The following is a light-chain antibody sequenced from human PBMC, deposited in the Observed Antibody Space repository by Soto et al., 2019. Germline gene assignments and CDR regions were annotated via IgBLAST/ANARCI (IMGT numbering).Light chain of an antibody. CDR2: GNN. CDR1: SSNIGAGYD. Sequence: QSVLTQSPSVSGAPGQRVTISCTGSSSNIGAGYDVHWYQQLPGTAPKLLIFGNNNRPSGVPERFSGSRSGTSASLAITGLQAEDDADYYCQSYDSSLSGSSVFGTGTKVTVL. V-gene: IGLV1-40*01. CDR3: QSYDSSLSGSSV. J-gene: IGLJ1*01.